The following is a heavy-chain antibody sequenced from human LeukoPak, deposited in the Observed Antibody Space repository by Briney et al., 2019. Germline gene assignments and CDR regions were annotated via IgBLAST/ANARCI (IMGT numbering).Heavy chain of an antibody. CDR3: ARRRAGFDP. CDR2: IYPGDSDT. V-gene: IGHV5-51*01. CDR1: GYSFTSYW. Sequence: KGGESLQISCQGSGYSFTSYWIGWGRQVPGKGLEWMGIIYPGDSDTRYSPSFQGQVTISADKSISTAYLQWSSLKASDTAMYYCARRRAGFDPWGQGTLVTVSS. J-gene: IGHJ5*02.